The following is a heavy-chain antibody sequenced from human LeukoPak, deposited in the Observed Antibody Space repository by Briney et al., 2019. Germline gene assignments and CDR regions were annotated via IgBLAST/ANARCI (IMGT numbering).Heavy chain of an antibody. D-gene: IGHD3-22*01. CDR1: GGSISTYY. Sequence: SETLSLTCTVSGGSISTYYWSWIRQPPGKGLEWIGYIYYSGSTNYNPSLKSRVTISLDTSKNQFTLKLNSVTAADTAMYYCARSFSPNYYDLLDYWGQGTLVTVSS. CDR3: ARSFSPNYYDLLDY. V-gene: IGHV4-59*01. J-gene: IGHJ4*02. CDR2: IYYSGST.